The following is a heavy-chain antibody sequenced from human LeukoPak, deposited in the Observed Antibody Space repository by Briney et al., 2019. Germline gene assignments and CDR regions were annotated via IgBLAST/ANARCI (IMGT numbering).Heavy chain of an antibody. V-gene: IGHV4-39*01. D-gene: IGHD3-22*01. CDR2: IYYSGRT. Sequence: PSETLSLTCTVSGDSIRSSSYYWDWIHQPPGKSLEWIGTIYYSGRTYYNPSLKSRVTISIDTSKNQFSLKLTSVTAADTAVYYCARRRYYDSSGYLDWGQGTLLTVSS. CDR1: GDSIRSSSYY. CDR3: ARRRYYDSSGYLD. J-gene: IGHJ1*01.